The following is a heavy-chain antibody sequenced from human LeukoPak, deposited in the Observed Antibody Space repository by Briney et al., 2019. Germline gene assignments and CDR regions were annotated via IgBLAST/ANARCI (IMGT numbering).Heavy chain of an antibody. CDR1: GYTFTSYG. Sequence: ASVKVSCKASGYTFTSYGISWVRQAPGQGLEWMGWISAYNGNTNYAQKLQGRVTMTTDTSTSTAYMELRSLRSDDTAVYYCAQTLPYDILTGPIGYWGQGTLVTVSS. V-gene: IGHV1-18*01. CDR3: AQTLPYDILTGPIGY. CDR2: ISAYNGNT. J-gene: IGHJ4*02. D-gene: IGHD3-9*01.